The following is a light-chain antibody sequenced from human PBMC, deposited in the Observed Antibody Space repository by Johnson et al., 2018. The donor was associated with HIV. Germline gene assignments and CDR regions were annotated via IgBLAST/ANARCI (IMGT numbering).Light chain of an antibody. CDR1: SSNIGNNY. V-gene: IGLV1-51*01. CDR3: GTWDSSLSAYV. CDR2: DNN. J-gene: IGLJ1*01. Sequence: QAVLTQPPSVSAAPGQKVAISCSGSSSNIGNNYVSWYQQVPGTAPKLLIYDNNRRPSGIPDRFSGSKSGTSATLGINGLQTGDEADYYCGTWDSSLSAYVFGTGTKVTVL.